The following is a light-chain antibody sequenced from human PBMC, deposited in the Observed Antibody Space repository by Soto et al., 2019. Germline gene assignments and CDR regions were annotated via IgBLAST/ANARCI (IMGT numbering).Light chain of an antibody. V-gene: IGLV2-8*01. CDR3: TSYARSNNPHV. Sequence: QSALTQPPSASGSPGQSVTISCTGTSGDIGGYDYVSWYQQHPGKAPKLMIYEVTKRPLGVPDRFSGSKSGNTASLTVSGLQAEDAADYYCTSYARSNNPHVFGTGTKLTVL. CDR1: SGDIGGYDY. CDR2: EVT. J-gene: IGLJ1*01.